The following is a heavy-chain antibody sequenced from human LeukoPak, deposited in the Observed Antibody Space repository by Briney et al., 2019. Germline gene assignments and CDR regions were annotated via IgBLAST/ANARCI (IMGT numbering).Heavy chain of an antibody. CDR3: ARVSLGYCSSSSCPHFDY. J-gene: IGHJ4*02. D-gene: IGHD2-2*01. CDR1: GFTFSSYS. V-gene: IGHV3-21*01. Sequence: GGSLRLSCAASGFTFSSYSMNWVRQAPGKGLEGVSSISSSSSYIYYADSVKGRFTISRDNAKNSLYLQMNSLRAEDTAVYSCARVSLGYCSSSSCPHFDYWGQGTLVTVSS. CDR2: ISSSSSYI.